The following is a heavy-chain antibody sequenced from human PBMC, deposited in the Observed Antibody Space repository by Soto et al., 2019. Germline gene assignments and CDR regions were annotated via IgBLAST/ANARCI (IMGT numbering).Heavy chain of an antibody. CDR3: ARCHRPSHTSDE. J-gene: IGHJ4*01. V-gene: IGHV3-74*01. Sequence: EVQLVESGGGLVQPGGSLRLSCAASGFTFSSYWMHSGRQAPGEGLEGGARFHDDGIRSSYADSVKGRFTISRDNAKNTLYLQMNSLRADDTAIYYCARCHRPSHTSDEWGQGTLVTVSS. CDR1: GFTFSSYW. CDR2: FHDDGIRS.